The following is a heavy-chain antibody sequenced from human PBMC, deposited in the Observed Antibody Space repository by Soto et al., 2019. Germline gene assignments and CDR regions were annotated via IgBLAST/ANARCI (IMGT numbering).Heavy chain of an antibody. J-gene: IGHJ5*02. CDR2: ISGSGGST. V-gene: IGHV3-23*01. CDR1: GFTFSSYA. CDR3: AKEFAGYCDYDFNCFDH. Sequence: EVQLLESGGGLVQPGGSLRLSCAASGFTFSSYAMSWVRQAPGKGLEWVSAISGSGGSTYYADSVKGRFTISRDNTKNTLYLQMNSLRAEDTAVYYYAKEFAGYCDYDFNCFDHWGQGTLVTVSS. D-gene: IGHD4-17*01.